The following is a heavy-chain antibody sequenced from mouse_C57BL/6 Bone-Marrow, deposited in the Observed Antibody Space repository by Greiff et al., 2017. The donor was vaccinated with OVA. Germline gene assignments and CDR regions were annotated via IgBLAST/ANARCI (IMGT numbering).Heavy chain of an antibody. V-gene: IGHV1-18*01. D-gene: IGHD2-4*01. Sequence: VQLQQSGPELAKPGASVKIPCKASGYTFTDYNMDWVKQSHGKSLEWIGDINSNNGGTIYNLKFKGKATLTVDKSSSTAYMELRSLTSESTAVYYCARGGYYDYDGRAWFAYWGQGTLVTVSA. CDR3: ARGGYYDYDGRAWFAY. CDR2: INSNNGGT. CDR1: GYTFTDYN. J-gene: IGHJ3*01.